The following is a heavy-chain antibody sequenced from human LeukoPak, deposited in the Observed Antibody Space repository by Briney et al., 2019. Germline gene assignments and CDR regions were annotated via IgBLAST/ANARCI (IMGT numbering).Heavy chain of an antibody. CDR1: GGSISSYY. V-gene: IGHV4-59*01. D-gene: IGHD4-17*01. CDR3: ARSDYDDYNDAFDI. CDR2: IYNSGSA. Sequence: SETLSLTCTVSGGSISSYYWSWIRQSPGKGLEWIGYIYNSGSANYNPSLKSRVTISLDTSKNHFPLNLSSVTAADTAVYYCARSDYDDYNDAFDIWGQGTMVTVSS. J-gene: IGHJ3*02.